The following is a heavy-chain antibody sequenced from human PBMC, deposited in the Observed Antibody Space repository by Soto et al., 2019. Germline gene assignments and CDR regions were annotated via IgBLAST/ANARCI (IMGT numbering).Heavy chain of an antibody. Sequence: ASVKVSCKASGYTITSYAMHWVRPAPGKRLEWMGWINAGNGNKKYSQKFQGRVTITRDTSASTAYMELSSLRSEDTAVYYCARAPYGDSRWYFDLWGSGTLVTVSS. CDR1: GYTITSYA. J-gene: IGHJ2*01. D-gene: IGHD4-17*01. CDR3: ARAPYGDSRWYFDL. CDR2: INAGNGNK. V-gene: IGHV1-3*01.